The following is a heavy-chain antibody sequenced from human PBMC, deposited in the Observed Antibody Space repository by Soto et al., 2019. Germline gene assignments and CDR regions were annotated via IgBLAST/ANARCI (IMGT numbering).Heavy chain of an antibody. CDR2: ISGSGGST. V-gene: IGHV3-23*01. J-gene: IGHJ4*02. CDR3: AKPRVSYYYDSSGSTFDY. D-gene: IGHD3-22*01. Sequence: PGGSLXLSCAASGFTFSSYAMSWVRQAPGKGLEWVSAISGSGGSTYYADSVKGRFTISRDNSENTLYLQMNSLRTEDTAVYYCAKPRVSYYYDSSGSTFDYWGQGTLVTVSS. CDR1: GFTFSSYA.